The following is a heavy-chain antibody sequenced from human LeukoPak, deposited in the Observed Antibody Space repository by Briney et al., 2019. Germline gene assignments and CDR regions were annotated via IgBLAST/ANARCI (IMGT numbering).Heavy chain of an antibody. J-gene: IGHJ6*02. Sequence: GGSLRLSCAASGFSFSSYSMNWVRQAPGKGLEWVSSISPSSSYTYHADSVKGLFTISRDNPKNSLYLQMNSLRAEDTAVYYCARVYMAGTRYYYYGMDVWGQGTTVTVSS. V-gene: IGHV3-21*01. CDR1: GFSFSSYS. CDR3: ARVYMAGTRYYYYGMDV. CDR2: ISPSSSYT. D-gene: IGHD6-19*01.